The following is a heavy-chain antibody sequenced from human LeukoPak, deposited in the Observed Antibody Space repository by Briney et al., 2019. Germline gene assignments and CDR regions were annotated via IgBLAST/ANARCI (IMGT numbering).Heavy chain of an antibody. V-gene: IGHV1-8*01. J-gene: IGHJ6*03. CDR2: MNPNSGNT. Sequence: ASVKVSCKASGYTFTSYDINWVRQATGQGLEWMGWMNPNSGNTGYAQKFQGRVTMTRNTSISTAYMELSSLRSEDTAVYYCARKHTAIAAGSYYYYYMDVWGKGTTVTVSS. CDR3: ARKHTAIAAGSYYYYYMDV. CDR1: GYTFTSYD. D-gene: IGHD6-13*01.